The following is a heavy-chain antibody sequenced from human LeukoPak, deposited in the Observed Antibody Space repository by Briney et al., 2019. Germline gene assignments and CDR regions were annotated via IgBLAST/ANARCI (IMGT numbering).Heavy chain of an antibody. CDR3: VKDYDIVGWNWFDP. CDR1: GFTFSSYA. D-gene: IGHD2-21*01. V-gene: IGHV3-64D*06. J-gene: IGHJ5*02. Sequence: PGGSVRLSCSASGFTFSSYAMHWVRQAPGEGLEYVSAISSYGDSTYYADSVKGRFTISRDNSKNTLYLQMSSLRAEDTAVYYCVKDYDIVGWNWFDPWGQGTLLTVSS. CDR2: ISSYGDST.